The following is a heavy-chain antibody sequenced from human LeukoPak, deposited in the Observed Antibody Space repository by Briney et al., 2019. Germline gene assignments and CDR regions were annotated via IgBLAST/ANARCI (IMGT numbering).Heavy chain of an antibody. CDR3: ARRAGDYSHPYDY. D-gene: IGHD3-22*01. V-gene: IGHV3-53*01. CDR1: RFTVSSNC. CDR2: IYSGGST. Sequence: PGGSLRLSCAASRFTVSSNCMSWVRQAPGKGPEWVSLIYSGGSTYYADSVKGRFTISRDNSKNTLYLQMNSLRAEDTAVYYCARRAGDYSHPYDYWGQGTLVTVSS. J-gene: IGHJ4*02.